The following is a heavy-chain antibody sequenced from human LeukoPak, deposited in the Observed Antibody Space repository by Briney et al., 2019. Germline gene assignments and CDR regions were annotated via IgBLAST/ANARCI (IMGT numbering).Heavy chain of an antibody. CDR3: ARGLGDFWSGYFPFDY. J-gene: IGHJ4*02. V-gene: IGHV1-2*02. Sequence: ASVKVSCKTSGYAFTGYYLHWVRQAPGQGLEWMGWINPSSGGTNYAQKFQGRVTMTRDTSISTAYMELSRLRSDDTAVYYCARGLGDFWSGYFPFDYWGQGTLVTVSS. CDR1: GYAFTGYY. D-gene: IGHD3-3*01. CDR2: INPSSGGT.